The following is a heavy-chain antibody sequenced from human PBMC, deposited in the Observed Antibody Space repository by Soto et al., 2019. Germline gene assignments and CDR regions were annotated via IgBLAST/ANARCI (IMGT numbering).Heavy chain of an antibody. Sequence: PSETLSLTCNVSGASISGNYWSWIRQPPGKGLEWIGYIYYSGATNYNPSLESRVTISVDTPTSQFSLKLTSVTPADTAGYYWECAASYSGLSGSGDDWSPGSLVTVSS. J-gene: IGHJ4*01. CDR2: IYYSGAT. CDR1: GASISGNY. CDR3: ECAASYSGLSGSGDD. V-gene: IGHV4-59*03. D-gene: IGHD6-13*01.